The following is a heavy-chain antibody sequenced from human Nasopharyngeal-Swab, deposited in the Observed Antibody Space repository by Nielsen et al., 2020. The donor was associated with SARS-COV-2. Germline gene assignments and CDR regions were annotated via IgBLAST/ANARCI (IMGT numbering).Heavy chain of an antibody. D-gene: IGHD3-9*01. J-gene: IGHJ5*02. CDR2: INTNTGNP. V-gene: IGHV7-4-1*02. CDR3: ARDGYFDWLALSWFDP. CDR1: GYTFTSYA. Sequence: ASVEVSCKASGYTFTSYAMNWVRQAPGQGLEWMGWINTNTGNPTYAQGFTGRFVFSLDTSVSTAYLQISSLKAEDTAVYYCARDGYFDWLALSWFDPWGQGTLVTVSS.